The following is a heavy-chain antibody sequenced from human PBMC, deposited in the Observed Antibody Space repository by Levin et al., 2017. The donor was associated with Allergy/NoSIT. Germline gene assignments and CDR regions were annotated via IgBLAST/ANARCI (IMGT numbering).Heavy chain of an antibody. V-gene: IGHV4-61*01. CDR2: IYYSGST. CDR1: GGSVSSGSYY. CDR3: ARAVDTAMALHEGRTGYSSGWLDYYGMDV. D-gene: IGHD6-19*01. Sequence: SETLSLTCTVSGGSVSSGSYYWSWIRQPPGKGLEWIGYIYYSGSTNYNPSLKSRVTISVDTSKNQFSLKLSSVTAADTAVYYCARAVDTAMALHEGRTGYSSGWLDYYGMDVWGQGTTVTVSS. J-gene: IGHJ6*02.